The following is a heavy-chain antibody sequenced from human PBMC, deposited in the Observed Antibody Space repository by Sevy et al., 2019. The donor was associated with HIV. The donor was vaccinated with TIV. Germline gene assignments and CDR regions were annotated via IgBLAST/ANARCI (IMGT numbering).Heavy chain of an antibody. D-gene: IGHD6-6*01. CDR3: ARGYRSSYYFDY. CDR2: IDYSGST. Sequence: SETVSLTCTVFGASMRHYYWTWIRQPPGKGLEWIGYIDYSGSTNYNPSLKTRVTISVDTSKDQFSLKLSSVTAADTAVYYCARGYRSSYYFDYWGQGARVTVSS. CDR1: GASMRHYY. V-gene: IGHV4-59*01. J-gene: IGHJ4*02.